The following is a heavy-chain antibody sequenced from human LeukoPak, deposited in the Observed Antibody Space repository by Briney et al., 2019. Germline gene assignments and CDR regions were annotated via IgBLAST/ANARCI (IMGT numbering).Heavy chain of an antibody. V-gene: IGHV4-34*01. Sequence: PSETLSLTCAVYVGSFSGYYWSWIRQPPWKGREWIGEINHSGSTNYNPSLKSRVTISVDTSKNQFSLKLSSVTAADTAVYYCARMEPYDFWSGYYPNWFDPWGQGTLVTVSS. CDR3: ARMEPYDFWSGYYPNWFDP. J-gene: IGHJ5*02. CDR2: INHSGST. D-gene: IGHD3-3*01. CDR1: VGSFSGYY.